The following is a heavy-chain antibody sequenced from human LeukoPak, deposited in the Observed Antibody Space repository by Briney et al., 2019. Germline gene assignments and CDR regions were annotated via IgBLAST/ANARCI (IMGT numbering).Heavy chain of an antibody. CDR1: GFTFSSYA. CDR3: ARGPQTVTTEFDY. Sequence: PGGSLRLSCAASGFTFSSYAMHWVRQAPGKGLEYVSAISSNGGSTYYANSVKGRFTISRDNSKNTLYLQMGGLRAEDMAVYYCARGPQTVTTEFDYWGQGTLVTVSS. D-gene: IGHD4-17*01. V-gene: IGHV3-64*01. J-gene: IGHJ4*02. CDR2: ISSNGGST.